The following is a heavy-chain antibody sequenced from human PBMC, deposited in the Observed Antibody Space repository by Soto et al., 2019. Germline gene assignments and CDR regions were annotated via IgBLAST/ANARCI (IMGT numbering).Heavy chain of an antibody. CDR3: ARDLYGGNSWVPQFSVSYYFDY. V-gene: IGHV3-33*01. D-gene: IGHD2-21*02. J-gene: IGHJ4*02. CDR2: IWYDGSNK. CDR1: GFTFSSYG. Sequence: SLRLSCAASGFTFSSYGMHWVRQAPGKGLEWVAVIWYDGSNKYYADSVKGRFTISRDNSKNTLYLQMNSLRAEDTAVYYCARDLYGGNSWVPQFSVSYYFDYWGQGTLVTVSS.